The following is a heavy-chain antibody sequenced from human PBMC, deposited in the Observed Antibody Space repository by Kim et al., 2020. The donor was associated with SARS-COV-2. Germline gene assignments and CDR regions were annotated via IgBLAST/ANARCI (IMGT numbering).Heavy chain of an antibody. CDR2: IKSKTDGGTT. D-gene: IGHD1-26*01. J-gene: IGHJ4*02. CDR3: TTDPQVGDTPSDY. Sequence: GGSLRLSCAASGFTFSNAWMSWVRQAPGKGLEWVGRIKSKTDGGTTDYAAPVKGRFTISRDDSKNTLYLQMNSLKTEDTAVYYCTTDPQVGDTPSDYWGQGTLVTVSS. CDR1: GFTFSNAW. V-gene: IGHV3-15*01.